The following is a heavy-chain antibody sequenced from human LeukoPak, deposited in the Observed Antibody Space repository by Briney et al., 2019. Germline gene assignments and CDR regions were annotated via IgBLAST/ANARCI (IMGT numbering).Heavy chain of an antibody. V-gene: IGHV3-30-3*01. CDR1: GGTFSSYA. J-gene: IGHJ4*02. CDR2: ISYDGSNK. D-gene: IGHD6-19*01. CDR3: ASVSSGWYFGDY. Sequence: SCKASGGTFSSYAMHWVRQAPGKGLEWVAVISYDGSNKYYADSVKGRFTISRDNSKNTLYLQMNSLRAEDTAVYYCASVSSGWYFGDYWGQGTLVTVSS.